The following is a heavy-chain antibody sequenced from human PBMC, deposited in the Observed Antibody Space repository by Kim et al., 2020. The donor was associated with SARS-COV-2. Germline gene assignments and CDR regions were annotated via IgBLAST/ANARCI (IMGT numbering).Heavy chain of an antibody. V-gene: IGHV4-4*07. J-gene: IGHJ4*02. Sequence: YTSGSTIYITSLQSRVTMSVDMSKNQFSLKLGSVTAADTAVYYCASALGHWGQGTLVTVSS. D-gene: IGHD3-16*02. CDR2: YTSGST. CDR3: ASALGH.